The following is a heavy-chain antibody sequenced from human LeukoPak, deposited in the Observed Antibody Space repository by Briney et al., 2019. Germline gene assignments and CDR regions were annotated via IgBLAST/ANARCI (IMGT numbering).Heavy chain of an antibody. J-gene: IGHJ3*02. V-gene: IGHV3-23*01. CDR1: GFTFSSYA. CDR3: AKVTVVTYDAFDI. D-gene: IGHD3-22*01. Sequence: PWGSLRLSCAASGFTFSSYAMSWVRQAPGKGLEWVSAISGSGGSTYYADSVKGRFTISRDNSKNTLYLQMNSLRAEDTAVYYCAKVTVVTYDAFDIWGQGTMVTVSS. CDR2: ISGSGGST.